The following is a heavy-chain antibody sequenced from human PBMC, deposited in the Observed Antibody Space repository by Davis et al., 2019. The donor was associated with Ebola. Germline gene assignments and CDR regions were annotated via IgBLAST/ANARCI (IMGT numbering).Heavy chain of an antibody. D-gene: IGHD2-15*01. CDR2: ISTNGRST. CDR3: ARGAWGYCSSGSCFHFDY. J-gene: IGHJ4*02. CDR1: GFTFSSYA. Sequence: GGSLRLSCAASGFTFSSYAMHWVRQAPGKGLEYVSAISTNGRSTYYANSVKGRFTISRDNSKNTLYLQMGSLRAEDMAVYYCARGAWGYCSSGSCFHFDYWGQGTLVTVSS. V-gene: IGHV3-64*01.